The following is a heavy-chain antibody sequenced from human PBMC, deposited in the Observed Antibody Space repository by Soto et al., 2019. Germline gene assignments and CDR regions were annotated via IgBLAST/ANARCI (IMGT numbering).Heavy chain of an antibody. CDR1: GFTFSSYG. J-gene: IGHJ6*02. V-gene: IGHV3-30*18. CDR2: ISYDGSNK. Sequence: QVQLVESGGGVVQPGRSLRLSCAASGFTFSSYGMHWVRQAPGKGLEWVAVISYDGSNKYYADSVKGRITISRDNSKNTLYLQMNSLRAEDTAVYYCAKESIAVAGTIQYYYYGMDVWGQGTTVTVSS. D-gene: IGHD6-19*01. CDR3: AKESIAVAGTIQYYYYGMDV.